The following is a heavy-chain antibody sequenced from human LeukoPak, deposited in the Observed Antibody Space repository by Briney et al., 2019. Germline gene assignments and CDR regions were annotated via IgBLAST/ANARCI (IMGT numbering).Heavy chain of an antibody. Sequence: GGSLRLSCAASGFTFSSYRMSWVRQAPGKGLEWVSFIRFDGSNTYHADSVKGRFTISRDNSKNTLYLQMNSLTSADTAVYYCAKVRTDILIPDSWGQGTLVTVSS. J-gene: IGHJ4*02. CDR1: GFTFSSYR. CDR3: AKVRTDILIPDS. D-gene: IGHD2-21*02. CDR2: IRFDGSNT. V-gene: IGHV3-30*02.